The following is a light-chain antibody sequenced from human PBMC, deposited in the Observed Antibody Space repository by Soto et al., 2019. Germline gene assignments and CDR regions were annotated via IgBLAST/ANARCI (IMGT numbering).Light chain of an antibody. CDR2: GAS. V-gene: IGKV3-20*01. Sequence: EIVLTQSPGTLSLSPGERATLSCRASQSVSNRYLAWYQQKPGQAPRLLIYGASSRATGIPDRFSGSGSGTDFTLTISRLEPEDFAVYYCQQYDSSWTFGQGTKVDI. J-gene: IGKJ1*01. CDR3: QQYDSSWT. CDR1: QSVSNRY.